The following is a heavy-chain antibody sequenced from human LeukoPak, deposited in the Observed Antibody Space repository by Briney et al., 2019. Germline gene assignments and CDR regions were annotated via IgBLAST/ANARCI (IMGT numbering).Heavy chain of an antibody. CDR3: ARNGHISAWSYYYYYVDV. J-gene: IGHJ6*03. V-gene: IGHV1-2*02. D-gene: IGHD6-19*01. CDR1: GYTFTDYS. CDR2: INPNSGGR. Sequence: GASVKVSCQASGYTFTDYSMHWVRQAPGQGLEWMGWINPNSGGRKYAQKFQGRVTMTRDTSISTAYMELSGLGFDDTAVYYCARNGHISAWSYYYYYVDVWGIGTTVTVSS.